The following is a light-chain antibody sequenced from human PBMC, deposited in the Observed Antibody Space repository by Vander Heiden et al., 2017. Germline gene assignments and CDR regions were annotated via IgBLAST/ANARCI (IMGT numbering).Light chain of an antibody. CDR2: WAS. CDR1: HSVFYSSNNKNY. CDR3: QQFYSSPWT. Sequence: DIVMTQSPDSLAVSLGERATINCNSSHSVFYSSNNKNYLAWYQQKPGQPPKLLIYWASTRQSGVPDRFSGSESGTDFTLTISSLQAADVAVYYCQQFYSSPWTFGQGTKVEIK. V-gene: IGKV4-1*01. J-gene: IGKJ1*01.